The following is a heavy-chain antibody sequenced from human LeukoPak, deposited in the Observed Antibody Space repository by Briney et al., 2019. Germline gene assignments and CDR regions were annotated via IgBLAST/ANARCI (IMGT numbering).Heavy chain of an antibody. CDR3: ARSTGYCSSTSCYNYYYYYMDV. V-gene: IGHV1-69*05. CDR2: IIPIFGTA. CDR1: GGTFSSCA. J-gene: IGHJ6*03. Sequence: GSSVKVSCKASGGTFSSCAISWVRQAPGQGLEWMGGIIPIFGTANYAQKFQGRVTITTDESTSTAYMELSSLRSEDTAVYYCARSTGYCSSTSCYNYYYYYMDVWGKGTTVTVSS. D-gene: IGHD2-2*02.